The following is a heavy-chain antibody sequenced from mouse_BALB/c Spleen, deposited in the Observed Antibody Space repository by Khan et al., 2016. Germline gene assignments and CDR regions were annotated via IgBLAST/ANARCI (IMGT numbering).Heavy chain of an antibody. Sequence: EVQLQESGPDLVKPSQSLSLTCTASGYSFISGYSWHLIRQFPGSQQEWMTYIHYSGSTNYHPSLKGRISLTRDTSKNRFYLQLNTLTTEDTAIYYGAGVTTGDYVDYWGQGTTLTVSS. CDR1: GYSFISGYS. J-gene: IGHJ2*01. D-gene: IGHD2-12*01. CDR2: IHYSGST. CDR3: AGVTTGDYVDY. V-gene: IGHV3-1*02.